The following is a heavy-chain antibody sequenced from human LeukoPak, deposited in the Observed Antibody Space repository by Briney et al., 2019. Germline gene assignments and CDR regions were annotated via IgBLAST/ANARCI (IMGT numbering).Heavy chain of an antibody. D-gene: IGHD6-13*01. CDR3: ARDGSHYYFDY. Sequence: GGSLRLSCAASGFTVSSNYMSWVRQAPGKGLEWVSVIYSGGGTYYADSVKGRFTISRDNSKNTLYLQMNSLRAEDTAVYYCARDGSHYYFDYWGQGTLVTVSS. V-gene: IGHV3-66*01. CDR1: GFTVSSNY. J-gene: IGHJ4*02. CDR2: IYSGGGT.